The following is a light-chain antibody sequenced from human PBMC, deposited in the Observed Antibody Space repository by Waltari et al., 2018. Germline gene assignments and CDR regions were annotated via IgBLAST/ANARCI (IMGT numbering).Light chain of an antibody. Sequence: QTLVTQEPSFSVSPGRPVPLPCGFNSGSASTSSHPTWYQQTPGQAPRTLIYSTNIRSSGVPDRFSGSILGNKAALTITGGQADDESDYHCVLYVGGGILVFGGGTKLTVL. CDR1: SGSASTSSH. J-gene: IGLJ3*02. CDR3: VLYVGGGILV. V-gene: IGLV8-61*01. CDR2: STN.